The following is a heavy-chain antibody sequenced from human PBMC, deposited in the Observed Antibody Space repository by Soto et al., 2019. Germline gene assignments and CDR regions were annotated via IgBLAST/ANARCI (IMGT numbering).Heavy chain of an antibody. Sequence: SETLSLTCTVSGGSISSSSYYWGWIRQPPGKGLEWIGSIYYSGSTYYNPSLKSRVTISVDTSKNQFSLKLSSVTAADTAVYYCASSSDVLLWFGESPGFDYWGQGTLVNVAS. D-gene: IGHD3-10*01. CDR2: IYYSGST. CDR3: ASSSDVLLWFGESPGFDY. V-gene: IGHV4-39*01. J-gene: IGHJ4*02. CDR1: GGSISSSSYY.